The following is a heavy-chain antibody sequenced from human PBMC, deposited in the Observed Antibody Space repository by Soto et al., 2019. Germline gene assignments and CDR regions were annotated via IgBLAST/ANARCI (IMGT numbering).Heavy chain of an antibody. D-gene: IGHD3-10*01. CDR3: ARGITMVRGVPDYFDY. V-gene: IGHV4-34*01. Sequence: SETLSLTCAVYGGSFSGYYWSWIRQPPGKGLEWIGEINNSGSTNYNPSLKSRVTISVDTSKNQFSLKLSSVTAADTAVYYCARGITMVRGVPDYFDYWGQGTLVTVSS. J-gene: IGHJ4*02. CDR2: INNSGST. CDR1: GGSFSGYY.